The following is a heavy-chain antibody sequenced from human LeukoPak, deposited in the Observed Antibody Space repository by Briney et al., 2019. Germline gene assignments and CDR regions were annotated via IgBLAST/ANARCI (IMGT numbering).Heavy chain of an antibody. V-gene: IGHV4-59*01. CDR3: ARHSSDFWSGYYTNYYGVDV. CDR2: IYYSENT. J-gene: IGHJ6*02. CDR1: GDSISSYY. Sequence: SETLSLTCTVSGDSISSYYWSWIRQPPGRGLEWIGYIYYSENTNYNPSLKSRVTISVDTSKNQFSLKLTSVTAADTAVYYCARHSSDFWSGYYTNYYGVDVWGRGTTVTVSS. D-gene: IGHD3-3*01.